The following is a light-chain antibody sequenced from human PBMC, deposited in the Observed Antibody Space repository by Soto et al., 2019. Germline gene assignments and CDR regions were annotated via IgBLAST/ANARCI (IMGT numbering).Light chain of an antibody. Sequence: EIVLTQSPGTLSLSPGERATLSCRASQSVTSGYLAWYQQQPNQAPRLLIYGASTRATGIPDRFSGSGSGTDFTLTISGLEPEDFAVYYCQQYGSSPQTFGQGTKVHI. J-gene: IGKJ1*01. CDR3: QQYGSSPQT. CDR1: QSVTSGY. V-gene: IGKV3-20*01. CDR2: GAS.